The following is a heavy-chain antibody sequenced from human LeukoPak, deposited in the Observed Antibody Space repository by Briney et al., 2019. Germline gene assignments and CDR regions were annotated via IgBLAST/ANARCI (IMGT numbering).Heavy chain of an antibody. Sequence: GGSLRLSCATSGFTFSSDPMNWVRQAPGKGLEWVSSVSGSGRNTFYPDSVEGRFTISRDNSKNTVYLQMNSLRADDTAVYYCVKSRRVGANQRGLFDYWGQGTLVTVSP. CDR2: VSGSGRNT. J-gene: IGHJ4*02. CDR1: GFTFSSDP. CDR3: VKSRRVGANQRGLFDY. V-gene: IGHV3-23*01. D-gene: IGHD1-26*01.